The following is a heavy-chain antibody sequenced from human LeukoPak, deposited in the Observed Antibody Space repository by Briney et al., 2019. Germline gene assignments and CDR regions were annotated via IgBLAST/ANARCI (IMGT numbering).Heavy chain of an antibody. J-gene: IGHJ4*02. CDR3: AKDRMAAAGRQDIWNY. Sequence: GGSLRLSCVASGFTFSSYAMTWVRQAPGKGLGWVSGISGSGDRTYYADSVKGRFTISRDNSKNTLYLEMNGLTAEDSAVYYCAKDRMAAAGRQDIWNYWGQGTLVTGSS. D-gene: IGHD6-25*01. V-gene: IGHV3-23*01. CDR1: GFTFSSYA. CDR2: ISGSGDRT.